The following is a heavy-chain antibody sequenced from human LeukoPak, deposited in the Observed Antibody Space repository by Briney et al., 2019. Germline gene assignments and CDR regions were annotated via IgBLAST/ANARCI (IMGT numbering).Heavy chain of an antibody. D-gene: IGHD6-19*01. CDR3: ARHIAVAGSDY. V-gene: IGHV4-59*08. Sequence: SETLSLTCTVSGGSISSYYWSWIRQPPGKGLEWIGYICYSGSTNYNPSLKSRVTISVDTSKNQFSLKLSSVTAADTAVYYCARHIAVAGSDYWGQGTLVTVSS. CDR1: GGSISSYY. J-gene: IGHJ4*02. CDR2: ICYSGST.